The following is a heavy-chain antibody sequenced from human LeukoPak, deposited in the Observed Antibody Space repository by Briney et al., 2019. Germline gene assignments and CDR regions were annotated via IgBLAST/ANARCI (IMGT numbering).Heavy chain of an antibody. CDR3: ARLGRDYDILSGYYHPPL. J-gene: IGHJ4*02. D-gene: IGHD3-9*01. V-gene: IGHV4-59*08. Sequence: KPSATLSLTCTVSGGSISSYYWSWIRQPPGKGLEWIGYIYYSGNTNYNPSLKSRVTISVDTSKNQFYLKLSTVTAADTAVYYCARLGRDYDILSGYYHPPLWGQGTLVTVSS. CDR2: IYYSGNT. CDR1: GGSISSYY.